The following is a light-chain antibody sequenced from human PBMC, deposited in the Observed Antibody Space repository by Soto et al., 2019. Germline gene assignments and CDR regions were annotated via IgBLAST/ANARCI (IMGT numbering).Light chain of an antibody. CDR2: EVS. Sequence: QSVLTQPPSASGSPGQSITISCTGTSSDIGNYDFASWYQQVPGTAPKAMIYEVSSRPSGVSNRFSGSKSGNTASLTISGLXAEDEAYYYCSSYTTSTSFILFGGGTKVTLL. CDR1: SSDIGNYDF. J-gene: IGLJ2*01. V-gene: IGLV2-14*01. CDR3: SSYTTSTSFIL.